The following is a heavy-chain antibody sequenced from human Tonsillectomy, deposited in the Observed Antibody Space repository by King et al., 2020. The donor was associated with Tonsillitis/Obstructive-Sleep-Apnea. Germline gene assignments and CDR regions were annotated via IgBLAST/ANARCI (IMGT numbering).Heavy chain of an antibody. V-gene: IGHV1-2*02. Sequence: QLVQSGAEVKKPGASVRVSCTASGYTFSDYYMHWVRQAPGQGLEWRGWINPNSGGTDYAQKFQGRVTMTRDTSISTAYMELSRLRSDDTAVYYCARGLGDIVVVPAAPPLVNWFDPWGQGTLVTVSS. CDR3: ARGLGDIVVVPAAPPLVNWFDP. J-gene: IGHJ5*02. D-gene: IGHD2-2*01. CDR1: GYTFSDYY. CDR2: INPNSGGT.